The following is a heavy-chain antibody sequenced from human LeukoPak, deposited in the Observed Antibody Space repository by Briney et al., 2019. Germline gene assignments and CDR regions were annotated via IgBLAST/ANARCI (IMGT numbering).Heavy chain of an antibody. J-gene: IGHJ4*02. CDR2: IYSGGST. CDR3: ARDPTDYGDYYFAY. V-gene: IGHV3-53*05. Sequence: GGSLRLSCAASGFTVSSNYMSWVRQAPGKGLEWVSVIYSGGSTYYADSVKGRFTISRDNSKNTLYLQMNSLRSEDTAVYYCARDPTDYGDYYFAYWGQGTLVTVSS. D-gene: IGHD4-17*01. CDR1: GFTVSSNY.